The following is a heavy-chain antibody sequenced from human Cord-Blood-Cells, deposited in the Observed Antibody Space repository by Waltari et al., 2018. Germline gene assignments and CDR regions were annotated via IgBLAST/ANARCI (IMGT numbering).Heavy chain of an antibody. J-gene: IGHJ5*02. Sequence: QVQLQESGPGLVKPSETLSLTCTVSGGSISSYYWSWIRRPPGKGLEWIGYIYYSGSTNYNPSLKSRVTISVDTSKNQFSLKLSSVTAADTAVYYCASQYYYDSSGYFWFDPWGQGTLVTVSS. CDR1: GGSISSYY. CDR2: IYYSGST. V-gene: IGHV4-59*01. D-gene: IGHD3-22*01. CDR3: ASQYYYDSSGYFWFDP.